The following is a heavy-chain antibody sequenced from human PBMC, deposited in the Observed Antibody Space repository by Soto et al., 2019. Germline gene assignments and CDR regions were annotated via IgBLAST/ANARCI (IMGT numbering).Heavy chain of an antibody. CDR1: GYSFTSYW. Sequence: PGESLKISCKGSGYSFTSYWIGWVRQMPGKGLEWMGIIYPGDSDTRYSPSFQGQVTISADKSISTAYLQWSSLKASDTAMYYCARHSFFEQQPDNSDYYYYYMDVWGKGTTVTVSS. CDR2: IYPGDSDT. V-gene: IGHV5-51*01. D-gene: IGHD6-13*01. J-gene: IGHJ6*03. CDR3: ARHSFFEQQPDNSDYYYYYMDV.